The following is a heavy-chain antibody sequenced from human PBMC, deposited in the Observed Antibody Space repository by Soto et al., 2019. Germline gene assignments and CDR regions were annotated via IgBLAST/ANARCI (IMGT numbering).Heavy chain of an antibody. D-gene: IGHD3-3*01. Sequence: GGSLRLSCTASGFTFGDYAMSWFRQAPGKGLEWVGFIRSKAYGGTTEYAASVKGRFTISRDDSKSIAYLQMNSLKTEDTAVYYCTRDLTPMNYDFWSGYSDWGQGTLVTVSS. J-gene: IGHJ4*02. V-gene: IGHV3-49*03. CDR1: GFTFGDYA. CDR3: TRDLTPMNYDFWSGYSD. CDR2: IRSKAYGGTT.